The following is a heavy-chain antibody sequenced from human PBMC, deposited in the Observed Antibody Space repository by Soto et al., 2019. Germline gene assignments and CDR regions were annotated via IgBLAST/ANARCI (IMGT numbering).Heavy chain of an antibody. CDR3: GRQYADISMGGYFYTGLDV. CDR2: IYPADSDT. CDR1: GYSFATYW. V-gene: IGHV5-51*01. J-gene: IGHJ6*02. Sequence: PGESLKISCEGFGYSFATYWIAWVRQMPGKGLEWIGIIYPADSDTRYSPSFQAQVTISADKSINTAYLQWSSLKASDTAMYYCGRQYADISMGGYFYTGLDVWGQGTTVTVSS. D-gene: IGHD5-18*01.